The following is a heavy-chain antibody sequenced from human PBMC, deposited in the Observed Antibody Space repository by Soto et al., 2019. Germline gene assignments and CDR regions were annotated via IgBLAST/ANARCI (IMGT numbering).Heavy chain of an antibody. D-gene: IGHD6-19*01. V-gene: IGHV3-23*01. CDR2: ISDSGATT. Sequence: GGSLRLSCAASGFPFGENAMSWVRRAPGKGLEWVSGISDSGATTYYADSVRGRFTISRDNSKNTLYLQMKSLRAEDSASYYCAKEDTSSGSLDYWGQGALVTVSS. CDR3: AKEDTSSGSLDY. CDR1: GFPFGENA. J-gene: IGHJ4*02.